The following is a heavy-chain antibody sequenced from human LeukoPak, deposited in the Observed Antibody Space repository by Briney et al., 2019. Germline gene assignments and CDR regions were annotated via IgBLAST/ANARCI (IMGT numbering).Heavy chain of an antibody. CDR3: ARLTYYYGSGSYYENWFDP. CDR2: IKQDGSEK. Sequence: GGSLRLSCAASGFTFSSYWMSWVRQAPGKGLEWVANIKQDGSEKYYVDSVKGRFTISRDNAKNSLYLQMNSLRAEDTAVYYCARLTYYYGSGSYYENWFDPWGQGTLVTVSS. CDR1: GFTFSSYW. J-gene: IGHJ5*02. D-gene: IGHD3-10*01. V-gene: IGHV3-7*01.